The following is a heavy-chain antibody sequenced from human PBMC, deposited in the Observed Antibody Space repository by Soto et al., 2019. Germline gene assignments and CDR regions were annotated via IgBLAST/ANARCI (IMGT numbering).Heavy chain of an antibody. V-gene: IGHV1-69*08. J-gene: IGHJ4*02. CDR1: GGTFSSYT. CDR3: ARDEYSSGWYWDY. D-gene: IGHD6-19*01. Sequence: QVQLVQSGAEVKKPGSSVTVSCKASGGTFSSYTIGWVRQAPGQGLEWMGRIIPILGIANYAQKFQGRVTITADKSTSTAYMELSSLRSEDTAVYYCARDEYSSGWYWDYWGQRTLVTVSS. CDR2: IIPILGIA.